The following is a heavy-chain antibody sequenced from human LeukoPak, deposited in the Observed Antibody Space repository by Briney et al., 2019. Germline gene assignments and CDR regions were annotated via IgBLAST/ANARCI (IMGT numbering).Heavy chain of an antibody. CDR3: ARHRYNDY. J-gene: IGHJ4*02. Sequence: SETLSLTCAVSGYSISSGYYWGWIRQPPGKGLEWIGSIYHSGSTYYNPSLKSRVTISVDTSKNQFSLKLSSVTAADTAVYYCARHRYNDYWGQRTLVTVSS. CDR1: GYSISSGYY. CDR2: IYHSGST. D-gene: IGHD5-24*01. V-gene: IGHV4-38-2*01.